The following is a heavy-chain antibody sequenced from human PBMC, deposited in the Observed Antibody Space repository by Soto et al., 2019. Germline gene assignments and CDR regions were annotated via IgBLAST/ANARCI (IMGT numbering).Heavy chain of an antibody. CDR1: GFTFRDYA. D-gene: IGHD3-16*01. J-gene: IGHJ6*02. CDR3: EKDIRLYDYGMDV. V-gene: IGHV3-9*01. CDR2: IKWNGDVI. Sequence: EVQLVESGGDLVQPGRSLRLSCAATGFTFRDYAMHWVRQAPGKGLEWVSGIKWNGDVIGYADSVKGRFTISRDNAKNSLYLQMNSLRAEDTALYYCEKDIRLYDYGMDVWGQGTTVTVSS.